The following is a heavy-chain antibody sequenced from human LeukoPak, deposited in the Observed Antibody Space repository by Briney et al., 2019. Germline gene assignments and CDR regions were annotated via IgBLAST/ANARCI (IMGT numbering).Heavy chain of an antibody. J-gene: IGHJ6*03. CDR2: IRYDGSNK. CDR3: AKDPSGATTNYYYYMDV. D-gene: IGHD1-26*01. Sequence: GGSLRLSCAASGFTFSRYWMSWVRQAPGKGLEWVAFIRYDGSNKYYADSVKDRFTISRDNSKNTLYLQMNSLRAEDTAVYYCAKDPSGATTNYYYYMDVWGKGTTVTVSS. V-gene: IGHV3-30*02. CDR1: GFTFSRYW.